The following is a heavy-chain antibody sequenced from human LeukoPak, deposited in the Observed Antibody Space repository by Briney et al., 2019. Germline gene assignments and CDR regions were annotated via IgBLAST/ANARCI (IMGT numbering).Heavy chain of an antibody. Sequence: SSETLSLTCTVSGGSISSYYWSWIRQPPGKGLEWIGYIYYSGSTNYNPSFKSRVTISVDTSKNQFSLKLSSVTAADTAVYYCARRITYGDYPQGHFDYWGQGTLVTVSS. CDR2: IYYSGST. D-gene: IGHD4-17*01. CDR1: GGSISSYY. V-gene: IGHV4-59*01. CDR3: ARRITYGDYPQGHFDY. J-gene: IGHJ4*02.